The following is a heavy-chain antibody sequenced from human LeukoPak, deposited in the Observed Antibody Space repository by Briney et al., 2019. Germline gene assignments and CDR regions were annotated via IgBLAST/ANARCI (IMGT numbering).Heavy chain of an antibody. CDR1: GFTVDSSY. J-gene: IGHJ6*02. CDR2: IYTGGST. Sequence: GGSLRLSWAASGFTVDSSYMSWVRQAPGKGLEWVSLIYTGGSTYYADSVRGRFTISRDNSKNTLYLQMNSLTPEDTAVYYCARGFGKAAANVFGGYTMDVWGQGTTVTVSS. V-gene: IGHV3-53*05. D-gene: IGHD6-13*01. CDR3: ARGFGKAAANVFGGYTMDV.